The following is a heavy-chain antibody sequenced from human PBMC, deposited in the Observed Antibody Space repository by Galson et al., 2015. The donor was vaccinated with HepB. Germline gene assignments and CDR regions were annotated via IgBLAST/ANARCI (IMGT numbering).Heavy chain of an antibody. Sequence: SVKVSCKASGYTFTNYDINWVRQATGQGLEWMGYMTPNSGNTGYAQKFQGRVTLTRTTSIGTVYMELSNLRSEDTAVYYCTRGDYWGQGTLVTVSS. J-gene: IGHJ4*02. CDR1: GYTFTNYD. V-gene: IGHV1-8*01. CDR3: TRGDY. CDR2: MTPNSGNT.